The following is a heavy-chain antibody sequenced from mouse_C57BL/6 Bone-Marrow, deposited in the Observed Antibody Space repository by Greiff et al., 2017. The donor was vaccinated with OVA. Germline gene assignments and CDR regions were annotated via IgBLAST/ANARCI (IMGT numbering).Heavy chain of an antibody. D-gene: IGHD1-1*01. V-gene: IGHV1-69*01. CDR3: ARWETTVVPL. CDR1: GYTFTSYW. J-gene: IGHJ2*01. CDR2: IDPSDSYT. Sequence: QVQLQQPGAELVMPGASVKLSCKASGYTFTSYWMHWVKQRPGQGLEWIGEIDPSDSYTNYNQKFKGKSTLTVDKSSSTAYMQLSSLTSEDSAVYYCARWETTVVPLWGQGTTLTVSS.